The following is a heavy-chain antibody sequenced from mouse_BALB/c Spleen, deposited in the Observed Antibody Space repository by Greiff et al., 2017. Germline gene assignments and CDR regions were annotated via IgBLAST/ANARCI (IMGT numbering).Heavy chain of an antibody. CDR2: INPGSGGT. D-gene: IGHD1-1*01. Sequence: VQLQQSGAELVRPGTSVKVSCKASGYAFTNYLIEWVKQRPGQGLEWIGVINPGSGGTNYNEKFKGKATLTADKSSSTAYMQLSSLTSDDSAVYFCARDHYGSSYAFAYWGQGTLVTVSA. CDR1: GYAFTNYL. CDR3: ARDHYGSSYAFAY. J-gene: IGHJ3*01. V-gene: IGHV1-54*03.